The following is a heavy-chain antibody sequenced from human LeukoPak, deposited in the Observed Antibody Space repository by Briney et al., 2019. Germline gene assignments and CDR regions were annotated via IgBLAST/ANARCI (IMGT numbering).Heavy chain of an antibody. CDR1: GYTLSSFF. V-gene: IGHV1-46*01. Sequence: ASVTVPWQGYGYTLSSFFIEWGGQAPGKGLEWMGIINPSGGSRSYAQKFQGRVTMTRDTSTSTVYMELSSLISDDAAVYYCASEQARVLRLGGSEMDGLDIWGQGTMVTVSS. D-gene: IGHD4/OR15-4a*01. CDR2: INPSGGSR. J-gene: IGHJ3*02. CDR3: ASEQARVLRLGGSEMDGLDI.